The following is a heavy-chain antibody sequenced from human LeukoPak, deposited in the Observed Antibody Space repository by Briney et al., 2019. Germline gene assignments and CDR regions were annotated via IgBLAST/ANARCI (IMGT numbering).Heavy chain of an antibody. J-gene: IGHJ4*02. CDR2: ISGSGGST. D-gene: IGHD1-26*01. Sequence: PGGSLRLSCAASGFTFSSYTMNWVRQAPGKGLEWDSAISGSGGSTYYADSVKGRFTISRDNSKNTLYLQMNSLRAEDTAVYYCAKGRLRGSYLKTLFDYWGQGTLVTVSS. CDR1: GFTFSSYT. V-gene: IGHV3-23*01. CDR3: AKGRLRGSYLKTLFDY.